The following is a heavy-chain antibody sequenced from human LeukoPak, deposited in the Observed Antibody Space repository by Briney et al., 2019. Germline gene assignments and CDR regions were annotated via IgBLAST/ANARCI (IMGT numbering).Heavy chain of an antibody. CDR2: IHGSGGT. J-gene: IGHJ4*02. D-gene: IGHD1-7*01. Sequence: SETLSLTCSVSGDFINTYYWSWIRQPAGKGLEWIGRIHGSGGTYYNPSHKNRVTLSVDTSKNQFSLRLSSVTAADTAVYYCARHVTGTTRLDYWGQGTLVTVSS. CDR1: GDFINTYY. CDR3: ARHVTGTTRLDY. V-gene: IGHV4-4*07.